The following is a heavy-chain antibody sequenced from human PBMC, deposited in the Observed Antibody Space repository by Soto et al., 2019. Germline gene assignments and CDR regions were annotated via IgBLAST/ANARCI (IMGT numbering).Heavy chain of an antibody. J-gene: IGHJ5*02. CDR2: IYQTVST. V-gene: IGHV4-4*02. D-gene: IGHD3-16*01. CDR1: NGSITSRNW. CDR3: ARVWGALAPIAGWFGP. Sequence: QVQLQESGPGLVKPSGTLSLTCAVSNGSITSRNWWSWFRQPPRKGLEWIGDIYQTVSTNYTPSLSSRVIIPVDKSKNTFSLSLSSVTAADTAVYFCARVWGALAPIAGWFGPWGRGILVTVSS.